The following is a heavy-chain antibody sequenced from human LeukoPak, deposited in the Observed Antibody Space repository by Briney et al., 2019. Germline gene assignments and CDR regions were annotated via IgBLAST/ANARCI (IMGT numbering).Heavy chain of an antibody. CDR2: MNPNSGNT. J-gene: IGHJ6*02. CDR3: ARSYDSGSYYLYNYYYGMDV. Sequence: GASVKVSCKASGYTFTSYDINWVRQATGQGLEWMARMNPNSGNTGYAQKFQGRVTMTRNTSISTAYMELSSLRSEDTAVYYCARSYDSGSYYLYNYYYGMDVWGQGTTVTVSS. D-gene: IGHD3-22*01. V-gene: IGHV1-8*01. CDR1: GYTFTSYD.